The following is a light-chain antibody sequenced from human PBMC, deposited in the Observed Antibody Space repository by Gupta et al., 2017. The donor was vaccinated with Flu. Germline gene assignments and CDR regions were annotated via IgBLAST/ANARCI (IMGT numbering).Light chain of an antibody. Sequence: EIVLTQSPGTLSLSPGERATLSCRASQSVSSSYLAWYQQKPGQAPRLLIYGASSRATGIPDRFTGTASRRDFTLTISRLETEDIAVYFSQWYGSERRSLGEGTKLEVK. J-gene: IGKJ2*03. CDR2: GAS. CDR3: QWYGSERRS. CDR1: QSVSSSY. V-gene: IGKV3-20*01.